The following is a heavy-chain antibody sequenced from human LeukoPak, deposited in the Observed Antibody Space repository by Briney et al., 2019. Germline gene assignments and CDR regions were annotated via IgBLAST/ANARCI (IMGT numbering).Heavy chain of an antibody. V-gene: IGHV3-13*01. J-gene: IGHJ4*02. Sequence: PGGSLRLSCEVPGFTFDNNDMHWVRQTTGKGLEWVSAIGSAGYTYYADSVRGRFTITRDNAKQSLYLQMNSLRVEDTAVYHCVRQPDSARYGFDYWGRGTQVTVSS. CDR3: VRQPDSARYGFDY. CDR1: GFTFDNND. CDR2: IGSAGYT. D-gene: IGHD1-14*01.